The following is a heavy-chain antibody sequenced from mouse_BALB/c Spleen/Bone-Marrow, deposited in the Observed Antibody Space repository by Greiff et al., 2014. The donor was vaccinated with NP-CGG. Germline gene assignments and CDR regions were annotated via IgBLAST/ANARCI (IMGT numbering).Heavy chain of an antibody. CDR2: IDPENGDP. V-gene: IGHV14-4*02. J-gene: IGHJ4*01. Sequence: EVQLKESGADLVRSGASVKLSCTASGFNIEDYYIHWVKQRPEQGLEWIGWIDPENGDPEYAPKFQGKATMTADTSSNTAYLQLTSLTSEDTAVYYCTACLYDDSPLAAIDYWGQGTSVTVSS. CDR3: TACLYDDSPLAAIDY. D-gene: IGHD2-3*01. CDR1: GFNIEDYY.